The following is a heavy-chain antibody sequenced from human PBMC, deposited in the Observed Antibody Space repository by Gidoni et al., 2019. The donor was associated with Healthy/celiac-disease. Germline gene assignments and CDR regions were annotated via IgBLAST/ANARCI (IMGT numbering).Heavy chain of an antibody. CDR3: ARDRATTMIVGGDFDY. Sequence: QVQLVESGGGLVKPGGSLRLSCAASGVTFSDYYMSWIRQAPGKGLEWVSYISGSSSYTNYADSVKGRFTISRDNAKNSLYLQMNSLRAEDTAVYYCARDRATTMIVGGDFDYWGQGTLVTVSS. CDR2: ISGSSSYT. CDR1: GVTFSDYY. J-gene: IGHJ4*02. D-gene: IGHD3-22*01. V-gene: IGHV3-11*05.